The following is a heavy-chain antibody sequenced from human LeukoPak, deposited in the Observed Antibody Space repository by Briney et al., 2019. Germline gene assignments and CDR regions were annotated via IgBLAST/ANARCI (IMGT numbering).Heavy chain of an antibody. J-gene: IGHJ4*02. D-gene: IGHD5-18*01. CDR2: IYSSGST. Sequence: GGSLRLSCAASGFTVSSNYMSWVRQAPGKGLEWVSVIYSSGSTYYADSVKGRFTISRDNSKNSLYLQMNSLRAEDTAVYYCATCGYTYGLYFDYWGQGTLVTVSS. CDR3: ATCGYTYGLYFDY. CDR1: GFTVSSNY. V-gene: IGHV3-53*01.